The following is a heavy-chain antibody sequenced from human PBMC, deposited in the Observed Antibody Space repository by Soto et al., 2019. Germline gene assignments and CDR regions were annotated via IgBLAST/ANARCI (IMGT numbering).Heavy chain of an antibody. CDR2: IHYSGST. CDR3: VGSCSDVWVSKEDYCFPP. V-gene: IGHV4-59*03. Sequence: SETLSLTCTVSSGSISSYYWSWIRQPPGEGLQWIGYIHYSGSTKYNPSLKSRVTMSVDTSKNKFSLSLKSVTAADTAFYYCVGSCSDVWVSKEDYCFPPWDQATLVTV. CDR1: SGSISSYY. J-gene: IGHJ5*02. D-gene: IGHD3-16*01.